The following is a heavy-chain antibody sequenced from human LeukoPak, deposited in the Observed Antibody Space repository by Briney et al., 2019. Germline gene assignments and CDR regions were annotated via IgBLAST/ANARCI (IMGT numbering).Heavy chain of an antibody. CDR3: ARPDYYDSSGYYPSAFDI. CDR1: GFTFSSYA. J-gene: IGHJ3*02. V-gene: IGHV3-30*04. D-gene: IGHD3-22*01. CDR2: ISYDGSNK. Sequence: SGGSLRLSCAASGFTFSSYAMHWVRQALGKGLEWVAVISYDGSNKYYADSVKGRFTISRDNSKNTLYLQMNSLRAEDTAVYYCARPDYYDSSGYYPSAFDIWGQGTMVTVSS.